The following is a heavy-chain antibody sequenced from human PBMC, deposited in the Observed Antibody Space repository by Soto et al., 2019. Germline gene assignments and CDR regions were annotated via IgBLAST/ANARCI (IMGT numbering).Heavy chain of an antibody. V-gene: IGHV3-33*01. J-gene: IGHJ4*02. D-gene: IGHD3-10*01. CDR1: GFTFSSYG. Sequence: QVQLVESGGGVVQPGRSLRLSCAASGFTFSSYGMHWVRQAPGKGLEWVAVIWYDGSNKYYADSVKGRFTISRDNSKNTLYLQMNSLRAEDTAVYYCARDAVGVRGVHSFDYWGQGTLVTVSS. CDR3: ARDAVGVRGVHSFDY. CDR2: IWYDGSNK.